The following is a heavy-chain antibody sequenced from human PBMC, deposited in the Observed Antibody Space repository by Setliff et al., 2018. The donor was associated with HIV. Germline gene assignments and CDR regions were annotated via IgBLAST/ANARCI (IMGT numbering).Heavy chain of an antibody. CDR1: GDPIFIGGYY. D-gene: IGHD4-17*01. CDR2: IYHTGKT. Sequence: SETLSLTCTVSGDPIFIGGYYWSWIRQHPGGGLEWIGYIYHTGKTYYNPSLQSRIIMSLDMSQNQFSLKLSSVTAADTAVYYCARTPYGEQSHFHYWGQGTLVTVSS. J-gene: IGHJ4*02. V-gene: IGHV4-31*03. CDR3: ARTPYGEQSHFHY.